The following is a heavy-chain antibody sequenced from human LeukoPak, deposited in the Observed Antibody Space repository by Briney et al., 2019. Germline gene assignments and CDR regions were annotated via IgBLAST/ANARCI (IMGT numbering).Heavy chain of an antibody. Sequence: PGGSLRLSCAASGFTFSTYAMSWVRQAPGKGLEWVSAISGTGGTTYYTDSVKGRFIISRDNSKNILYLQVNSLRAEDTAVYYCARVNYYVGATWAWDYYYYMDVWGKGTTVTVSS. V-gene: IGHV3-23*01. CDR3: ARVNYYVGATWAWDYYYYMDV. J-gene: IGHJ6*03. CDR2: ISGTGGTT. CDR1: GFTFSTYA. D-gene: IGHD3-10*02.